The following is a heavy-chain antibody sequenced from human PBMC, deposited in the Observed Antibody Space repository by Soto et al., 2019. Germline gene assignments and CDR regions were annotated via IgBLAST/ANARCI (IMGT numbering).Heavy chain of an antibody. V-gene: IGHV3-23*01. CDR1: RSTFSSSA. D-gene: IGHD2-2*01. CDR2: VSSGGGST. CDR3: ARSRRPAATEYYYFDY. Sequence: PGGSLRLSCADSRSTFSSSAMSWVRQAPGKGLEWVSSVSSGGGSTYYADSVKGRFAISRDNSKNRLYLQMNSLRAGDTAVYYCARSRRPAATEYYYFDYWSQGTLVTVSS. J-gene: IGHJ4*02.